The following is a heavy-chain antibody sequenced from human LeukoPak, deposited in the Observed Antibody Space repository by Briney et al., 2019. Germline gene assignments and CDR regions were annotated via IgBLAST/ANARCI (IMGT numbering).Heavy chain of an antibody. Sequence: PSETLSLTCAVYGGSFSGYYWSWVRQAPGKGLQWVSAISGSGGSTYYADSVKGRFTFSRDNSKNTLYLQMNSLRAEDTAVYYCARLYASGDYWGQGTLVTVSS. CDR1: GGSFSGYY. J-gene: IGHJ4*02. V-gene: IGHV3-23*01. D-gene: IGHD3-10*01. CDR2: ISGSGGST. CDR3: ARLYASGDY.